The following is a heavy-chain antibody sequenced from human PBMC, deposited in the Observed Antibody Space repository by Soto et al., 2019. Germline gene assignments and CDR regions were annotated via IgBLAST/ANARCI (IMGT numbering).Heavy chain of an antibody. CDR3: ARDPGYSAFDI. V-gene: IGHV3-7*04. D-gene: IGHD5-18*01. CDR1: GFSFSSYW. CDR2: INQDGGVK. Sequence: GGSLRLSCAASGFSFSSYWVTWVRQTPGRGLEFVANINQDGGVKNHADSVKGRFTISRDNAEKSLFLQMNSLRVDDTALYFCARDPGYSAFDIWGHGTMVTVSS. J-gene: IGHJ3*02.